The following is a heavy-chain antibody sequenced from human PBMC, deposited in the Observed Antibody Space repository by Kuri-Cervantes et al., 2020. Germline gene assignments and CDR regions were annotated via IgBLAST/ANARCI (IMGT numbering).Heavy chain of an antibody. J-gene: IGHJ6*02. CDR1: GYTFTSYG. Sequence: ASVKVSCKASGYTFTSYGISWVRQAPGQGLEWMGWISAYNGNTNYARKLQGRVTMTTDTSTSTAYMELRSLRSDDTAVYYCAREHSSWYATYYYYYGMDVWGQGTTVTVSS. CDR3: AREHSSWYATYYYYYGMDV. D-gene: IGHD6-13*01. V-gene: IGHV1-18*01. CDR2: ISAYNGNT.